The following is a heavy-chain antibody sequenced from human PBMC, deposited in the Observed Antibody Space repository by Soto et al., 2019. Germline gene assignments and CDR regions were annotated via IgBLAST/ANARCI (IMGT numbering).Heavy chain of an antibody. CDR3: ARGGLRTGSLRAEGGKDAFDI. J-gene: IGHJ3*02. D-gene: IGHD2-15*01. CDR1: GFTFSSYG. Sequence: QVQLVESGGGVVQPGRSLRLSCAASGFTFSSYGMHWVRQAPGKGLEWVAVIWHDGSNKYYADSVKGRFTISRDNSKNTLYLQMNSRRGEDTAVYYCARGGLRTGSLRAEGGKDAFDIWGQGTMVTVSS. CDR2: IWHDGSNK. V-gene: IGHV3-33*01.